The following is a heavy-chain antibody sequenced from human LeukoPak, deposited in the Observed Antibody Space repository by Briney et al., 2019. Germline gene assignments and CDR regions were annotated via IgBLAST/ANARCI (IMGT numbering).Heavy chain of an antibody. CDR2: IYTSGST. Sequence: SETLSLTCIVSGGSISSYYWSWIRQPAGKGLEWIGRIYTSGSTNYNPPLKSRVTMSVDTSKNQFSLKLSSVTAADTAVYYCARSNSGYYEYYFDYWGQGTLVTVSS. V-gene: IGHV4-4*07. CDR1: GGSISSYY. CDR3: ARSNSGYYEYYFDY. D-gene: IGHD3-22*01. J-gene: IGHJ4*02.